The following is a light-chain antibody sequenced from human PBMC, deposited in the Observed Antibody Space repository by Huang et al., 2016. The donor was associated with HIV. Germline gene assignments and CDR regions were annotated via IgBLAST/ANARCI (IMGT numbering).Light chain of an antibody. J-gene: IGKJ2*01. V-gene: IGKV3-15*01. CDR3: QQYNKWTPEYT. Sequence: VMMSQSPATLEASPGERVTLSCGASQSVNTNLAWYQQKTGQPTRLLIYAASTRATCVPARFAGSGSGTEFTLSIDSLQSDDFAVYYCQQYNKWTPEYTFGQGTRLEIK. CDR1: QSVNTN. CDR2: AAS.